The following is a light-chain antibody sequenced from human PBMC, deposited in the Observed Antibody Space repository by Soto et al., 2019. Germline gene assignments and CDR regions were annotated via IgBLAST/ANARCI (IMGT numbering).Light chain of an antibody. CDR3: QHRMNWPLT. CDR1: QSVSSN. V-gene: IGKV3-11*01. J-gene: IGKJ5*01. Sequence: EIVLTQSPATLSLSPGARAAISCLASQSVSSNLAWYQQKPGQAPRLLIYDASNRATGIPARFSGSGSETDFTLTISSLEPEDFAVYYCQHRMNWPLTFGQGTRLEI. CDR2: DAS.